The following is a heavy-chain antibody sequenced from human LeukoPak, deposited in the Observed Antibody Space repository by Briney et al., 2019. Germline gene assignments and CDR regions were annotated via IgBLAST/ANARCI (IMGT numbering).Heavy chain of an antibody. V-gene: IGHV3-30*02. J-gene: IGHJ4*02. D-gene: IGHD3-10*01. CDR2: IRYDGSNK. Sequence: PGGSLRLSCAAPGFTFSSYGMHWVRQAPGKGLEWVAFIRYDGSNKYYADSVKGRFTISRDNSKNTLYLQMNSLRAEDTAVYYCAKRPSITMVRGVLFTPAEFDYWGQGTLVTVSS. CDR3: AKRPSITMVRGVLFTPAEFDY. CDR1: GFTFSSYG.